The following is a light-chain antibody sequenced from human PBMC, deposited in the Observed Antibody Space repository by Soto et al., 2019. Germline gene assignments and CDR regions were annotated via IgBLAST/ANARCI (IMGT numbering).Light chain of an antibody. CDR2: DAS. J-gene: IGKJ1*01. Sequence: DIQMTQSPSTLSASVGDRVTITCRASQSISIWLAWYQQKPGQAPKLLIYDASSLESGVPSRFSGSGSGTGFPLTHSRLQPDDFAGYYCQQYNSYSGTFGQGTKVEIK. V-gene: IGKV1-5*01. CDR3: QQYNSYSGT. CDR1: QSISIW.